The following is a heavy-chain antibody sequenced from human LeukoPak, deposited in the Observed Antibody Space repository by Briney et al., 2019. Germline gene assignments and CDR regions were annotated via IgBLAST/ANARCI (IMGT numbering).Heavy chain of an antibody. CDR1: GGSINNFY. V-gene: IGHV4-59*08. J-gene: IGHJ4*01. D-gene: IGHD2-8*02. Sequence: PSETLFLTCTVSGGSINNFYWSWIRQSPGKGLEWIGYVHSSGRTDYNPSLRSRVSMSADTSKSQLSLRLTSVTAADTAVYFCARHDEECPGEYCFLLSFDYWGPGSLVTVSS. CDR2: VHSSGRT. CDR3: ARHDEECPGEYCFLLSFDY.